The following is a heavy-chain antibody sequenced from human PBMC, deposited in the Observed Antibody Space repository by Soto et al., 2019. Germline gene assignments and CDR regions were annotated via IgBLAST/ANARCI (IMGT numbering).Heavy chain of an antibody. CDR3: AKDQQTMEWLLFPFDY. D-gene: IGHD3-3*01. CDR2: ISGSGGST. J-gene: IGHJ4*02. Sequence: EVQLLESGGGLVQPGGSLRLSCAASGVTFSSYAMSWVRQAPGKGLECVSAISGSGGSTYYADSVKGRFTISRDNSNNTLYLQMNSLRAEDTAVYYCAKDQQTMEWLLFPFDYWGQGNLVTVSS. CDR1: GVTFSSYA. V-gene: IGHV3-23*01.